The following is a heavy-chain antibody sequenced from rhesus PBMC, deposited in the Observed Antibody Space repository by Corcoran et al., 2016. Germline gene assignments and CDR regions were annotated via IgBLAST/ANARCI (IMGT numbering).Heavy chain of an antibody. V-gene: IGHV1-138*01. CDR2: INPKTGGT. CDR1: GYSFTDYY. D-gene: IGHD1-14*01. Sequence: QVQLVQSGAEVKKPGASVKVSCKASGYSFTDYYIKWVRHAPGQGLEWMGRINPKTGGTDYAQKFQDRVTMTRDISTTTAYMELSSLRSEDTAVYYCARGSWNVGYWGQGVLVTVSS. J-gene: IGHJ4*01. CDR3: ARGSWNVGY.